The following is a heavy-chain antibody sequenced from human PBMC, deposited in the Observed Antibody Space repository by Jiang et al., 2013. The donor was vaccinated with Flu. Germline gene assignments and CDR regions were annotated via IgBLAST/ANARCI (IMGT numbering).Heavy chain of an antibody. CDR3: ARARDRSYYAGFDY. CDR1: SISSNSHY. J-gene: IGHJ4*02. CDR2: IYYSGSA. Sequence: SISSNSHYWGWIRQPPGKGLVWIGSIYYSGSAYXNPSLKSRVTISVDASKNQFSLRLSSVTAADTAVYFCARARDRSYYAGFDYWGQGALVTVSS. D-gene: IGHD1-26*01. V-gene: IGHV4-39*07.